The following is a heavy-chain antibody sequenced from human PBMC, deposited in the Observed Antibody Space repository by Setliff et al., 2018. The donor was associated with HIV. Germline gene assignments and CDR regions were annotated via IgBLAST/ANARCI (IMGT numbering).Heavy chain of an antibody. CDR1: GFTFSSYE. CDR2: ISRRGNTI. CDR3: ARLLRGGGDYFDY. V-gene: IGHV3-48*03. D-gene: IGHD3-10*01. J-gene: IGHJ4*02. Sequence: LRLSCAASGFTFSSYEMTWVRQAPGKGLEWVSYISRRGNTIYYADSVKGRFTISRDNAKNSLFLQMNSLRAEDTAIYYCARLLRGGGDYFDYWGQGTLVTVSS.